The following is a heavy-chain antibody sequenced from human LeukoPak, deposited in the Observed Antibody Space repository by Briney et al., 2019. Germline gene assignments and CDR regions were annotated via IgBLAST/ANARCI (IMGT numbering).Heavy chain of an antibody. CDR3: AKALEGAVAGLLDY. Sequence: PGGSLRLSCAASGFTFSSYGMHWVRQAPGKGLEWVAVIWYDGSNKYYADSVKGRFTISRDNSKNTLYLQMNSLRAEDTAVYYCAKALEGAVAGLLDYWGQGTLVTVSS. V-gene: IGHV3-33*06. J-gene: IGHJ4*02. CDR2: IWYDGSNK. D-gene: IGHD6-19*01. CDR1: GFTFSSYG.